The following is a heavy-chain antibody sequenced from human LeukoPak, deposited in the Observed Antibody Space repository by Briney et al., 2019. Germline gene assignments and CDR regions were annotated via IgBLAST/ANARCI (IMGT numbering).Heavy chain of an antibody. D-gene: IGHD5-12*01. CDR2: ISSSGGST. CDR1: GFTFGAYA. J-gene: IGHJ4*02. V-gene: IGHV3-23*01. Sequence: GGSLRLSCAASGFTFGAYAMSWVRQAPGKGLEWVSAISSSGGSTYYADSVKGRFTISRDNSKNTLYLQMNSLRAEDTAVYYCAKDGDSGYDYEHYFDYWGQGTQVTVSS. CDR3: AKDGDSGYDYEHYFDY.